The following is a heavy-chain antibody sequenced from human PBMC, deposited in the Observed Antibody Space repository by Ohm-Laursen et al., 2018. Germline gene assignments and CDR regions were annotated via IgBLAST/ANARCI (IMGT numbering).Heavy chain of an antibody. D-gene: IGHD3-16*01. CDR3: AKARGSSAYRPLDS. Sequence: RSLRLSCAASAFTFDAYAMHWIRQAPGKGLEWVSSVNGDGRSMAYADSVKGRFSISRDNAKNSLYLQMDSLRDEDTGLYYCAKARGSSAYRPLDSWGQGTLVIVSS. V-gene: IGHV3-9*01. CDR1: AFTFDAYA. J-gene: IGHJ4*02. CDR2: VNGDGRSM.